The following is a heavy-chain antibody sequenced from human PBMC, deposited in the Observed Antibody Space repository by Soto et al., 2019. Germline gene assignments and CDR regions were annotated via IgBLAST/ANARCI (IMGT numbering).Heavy chain of an antibody. CDR3: ANYGEGLGYYGMDA. Sequence: GGSLRLSCAASGFTFSSYAMNWVRQAPGKGLEWVSAISGSGGSTYYADSVKGRFTISRDNSKNTLYLQMNSLRAEDTAVYYCANYGEGLGYYGMDAWGQGTTVTVSS. CDR1: GFTFSSYA. J-gene: IGHJ6*02. CDR2: ISGSGGST. V-gene: IGHV3-23*01. D-gene: IGHD4-17*01.